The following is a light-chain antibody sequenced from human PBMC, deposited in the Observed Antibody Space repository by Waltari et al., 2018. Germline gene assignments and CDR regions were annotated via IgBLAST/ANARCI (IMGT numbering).Light chain of an antibody. J-gene: IGLJ1*01. CDR2: DVS. CDR1: SREVGGYNY. CDR3: SSYTSGSTSYV. Sequence: QSALTQPASVSGSPGQSITISCTGTSREVGGYNYVSWYQQHPGKAPKLMIYDVSKRPSGGSNRFSGSKSGNTASLTISGLQAEDEADFYCSSYTSGSTSYVFGTGTKVTVL. V-gene: IGLV2-14*01.